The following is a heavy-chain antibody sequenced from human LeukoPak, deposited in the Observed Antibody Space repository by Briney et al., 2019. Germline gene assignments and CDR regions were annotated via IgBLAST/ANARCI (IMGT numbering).Heavy chain of an antibody. Sequence: SETLSLTCAVYGGSFSGYYWSWIRRPPGKGLEWIGEINHSGSTNYNPSLKSRVTISVDTSKNQFSLKLSSVTAADTAVYYCARGVIWGSPDYWGQGTLVTVSS. CDR1: GGSFSGYY. CDR2: INHSGST. J-gene: IGHJ4*02. CDR3: ARGVIWGSPDY. D-gene: IGHD3-16*01. V-gene: IGHV4-34*01.